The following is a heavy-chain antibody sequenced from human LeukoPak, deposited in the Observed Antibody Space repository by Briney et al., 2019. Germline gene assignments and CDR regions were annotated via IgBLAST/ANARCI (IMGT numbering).Heavy chain of an antibody. CDR2: IYHSGST. Sequence: PSQTLSHTCAVSGGSISSGGYSWSWIRQPPGKGLEWIGYIYHSGSTYYNPSLKSRLTISVDRSKNQFPLKLSSVTAADTAVYYCARESGSGYIDYWGQGTLVTVSS. D-gene: IGHD6-25*01. V-gene: IGHV4-30-2*01. CDR1: GGSISSGGYS. J-gene: IGHJ4*02. CDR3: ARESGSGYIDY.